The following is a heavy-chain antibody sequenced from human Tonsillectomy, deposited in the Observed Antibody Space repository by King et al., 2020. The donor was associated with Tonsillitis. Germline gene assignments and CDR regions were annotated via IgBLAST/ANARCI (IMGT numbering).Heavy chain of an antibody. CDR1: GFTFSTFG. J-gene: IGHJ3*02. V-gene: IGHV3-33*01. CDR3: ARDYDGFDI. CDR2: IYYDGSNK. Sequence: QLVQSGGGVVQPGRSLRLSCAASGFTFSTFGMHWVRQAPGKGLEWVAVIYYDGSNKYYADSVRGRFTISRDTSKNTLHLQMDSLRAEDTAVYYCARDYDGFDIWGQGTMVTDSS.